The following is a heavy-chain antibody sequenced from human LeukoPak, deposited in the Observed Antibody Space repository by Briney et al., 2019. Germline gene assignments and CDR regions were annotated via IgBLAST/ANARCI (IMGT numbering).Heavy chain of an antibody. CDR2: IYYSGST. D-gene: IGHD5-18*01. CDR1: GGSISSGGYY. CDR3: ARGYSYGSQFDY. Sequence: PSETLSLTCTVSGGSISSGGYYWSWIRLHPGKGLEWIGYIYYSGSTYYNPSLKSRVTISVDTSKNQFSLKLSSVTAADTAVYYCARGYSYGSQFDYWGQGTLVTVSS. J-gene: IGHJ4*02. V-gene: IGHV4-31*03.